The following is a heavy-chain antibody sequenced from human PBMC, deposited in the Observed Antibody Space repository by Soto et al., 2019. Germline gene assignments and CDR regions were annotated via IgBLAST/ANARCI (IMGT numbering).Heavy chain of an antibody. V-gene: IGHV4-30-4*01. J-gene: IGHJ4*02. CDR2: IYYSGRT. CDR1: GGSISSCDYY. CDR3: ARVGGFGATTIDY. D-gene: IGHD3-10*01. Sequence: QVQLQESGPGLVKPSQTLSLTCTVSGGSISSCDYYWSWIRQPPGKGLEWIGYIYYSGRTYDNPSLKSRVTISVDTSKNQFSLKLSSVTAADTAVYYCARVGGFGATTIDYWGQGTLVTVSS.